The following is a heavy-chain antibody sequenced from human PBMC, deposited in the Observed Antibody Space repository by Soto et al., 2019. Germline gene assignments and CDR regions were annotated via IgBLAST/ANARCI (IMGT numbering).Heavy chain of an antibody. CDR1: GYGFTSYW. J-gene: IGHJ4*02. CDR2: IYPGDSDT. CDR3: ARYHYYDSSGYYYILDY. Sequence: PGGSLTLSCNGSGYGFTSYWIGWVRQMPRKGLEWMGIIYPGDSDTRYSPSFQGQVTISADKSISTASLQWSSLKASDTAMYYCARYHYYDSSGYYYILDYWGRGTLVTVSS. D-gene: IGHD3-22*01. V-gene: IGHV5-51*01.